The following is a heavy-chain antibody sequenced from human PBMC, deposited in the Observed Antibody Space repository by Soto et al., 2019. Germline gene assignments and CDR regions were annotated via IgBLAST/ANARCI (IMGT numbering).Heavy chain of an antibody. D-gene: IGHD1-7*01. J-gene: IGHJ6*02. CDR3: ARGKEGTRYPYGVDF. Sequence: QVHFVQSGPEVKKPGASVKVSCKASGYSFTTYGMHWLRQAPGQGLEWIGWIQGGNGDTFYAPKFDDRVSITRDTSATTATMELSGLTSQDTAVYFCARGKEGTRYPYGVDFWGHVTTVTVSS. CDR1: GYSFTTYG. CDR2: IQGGNGDT. V-gene: IGHV1-3*01.